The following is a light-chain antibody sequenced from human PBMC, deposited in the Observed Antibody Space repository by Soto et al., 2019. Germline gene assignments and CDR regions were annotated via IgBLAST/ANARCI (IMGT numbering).Light chain of an antibody. CDR1: QRVSSN. Sequence: EIVMTQSPATLSVSQGERATLSCRASQRVSSNLAWFQQKPGQAPSLLLYAVSTRATGVPGRFSGSGSGTEFTLTISSLQSEDSAVYYCQQHNHWPSFGQGTKLEIK. J-gene: IGKJ2*01. V-gene: IGKV3-15*01. CDR3: QQHNHWPS. CDR2: AVS.